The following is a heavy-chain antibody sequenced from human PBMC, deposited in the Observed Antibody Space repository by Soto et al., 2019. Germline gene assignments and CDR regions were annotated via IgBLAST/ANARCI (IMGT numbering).Heavy chain of an antibody. Sequence: SETLSLTCGVSGDSINSHYWSWIRQPPGKGLEWIGFIYYSGSTKYNPSLESRVTISVDTSKNQFSLKLSSVTTADTAVYYCARVAAAGTYFDYWGQGTLVTVSS. V-gene: IGHV4-59*11. CDR3: ARVAAAGTYFDY. CDR2: IYYSGST. CDR1: GDSINSHY. D-gene: IGHD6-13*01. J-gene: IGHJ4*02.